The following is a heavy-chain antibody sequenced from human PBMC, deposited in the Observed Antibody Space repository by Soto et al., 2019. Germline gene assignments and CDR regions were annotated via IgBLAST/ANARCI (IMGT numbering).Heavy chain of an antibody. D-gene: IGHD1-26*01. J-gene: IGHJ4*02. CDR1: GGYISSSSYY. CDR2: IYYSGST. CDR3: VAGSSPFFDY. Sequence: PSETHSLTCPVSGGYISSSSYYWGWIRQPPGKGLEWIGSIYYSGSTYYNPSLKSRVTISVDTSKNQFSLKLSSVTAADTAVYYCVAGSSPFFDYWGQGTLVTVSS. V-gene: IGHV4-39*01.